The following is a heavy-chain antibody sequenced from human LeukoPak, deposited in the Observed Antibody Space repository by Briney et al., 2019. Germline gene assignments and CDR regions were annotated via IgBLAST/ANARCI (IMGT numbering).Heavy chain of an antibody. CDR2: ISSSSSYI. D-gene: IGHD3-10*01. CDR3: ARDRFTMVRGVSY. J-gene: IGHJ4*02. CDR1: GFTYSSYS. Sequence: GGSLRLSCAVSGFTYSSYSMNWVRQAPGKGLEWVSSISSSSSYIYYADSVKGRFTISRDNAKNSLYLQMNSLRAEDTAVYYCARDRFTMVRGVSYWGQGTLVTVSS. V-gene: IGHV3-21*01.